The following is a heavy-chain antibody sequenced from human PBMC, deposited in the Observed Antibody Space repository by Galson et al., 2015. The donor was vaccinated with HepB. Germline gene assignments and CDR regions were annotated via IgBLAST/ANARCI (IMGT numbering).Heavy chain of an antibody. J-gene: IGHJ4*02. Sequence: SLRLSCAASGFTFSSYAMSWVRQAPGKGLEWVSAISGSGGSTYYADSLKGRFTISRDNSKSTLYLQMNSLRAEDTAVYYCANHYYDSSGYFDSWGQGTLVTVSS. CDR3: ANHYYDSSGYFDS. V-gene: IGHV3-23*01. CDR2: ISGSGGST. CDR1: GFTFSSYA. D-gene: IGHD3-22*01.